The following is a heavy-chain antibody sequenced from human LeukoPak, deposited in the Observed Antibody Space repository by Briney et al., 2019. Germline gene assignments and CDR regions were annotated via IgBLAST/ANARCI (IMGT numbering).Heavy chain of an antibody. J-gene: IGHJ4*02. CDR1: EFTFSDYY. D-gene: IGHD6-19*01. Sequence: GGSLRLSCAASEFTFSDYYMSWIRQAPGKGLEWVSYISYSGDTIYYADSVKGRFTISRDNAKNSLYLQMNSLRAEDTAVYYCARDSSGGPPADYWGQGTLVTVSS. CDR2: ISYSGDTI. CDR3: ARDSSGGPPADY. V-gene: IGHV3-11*04.